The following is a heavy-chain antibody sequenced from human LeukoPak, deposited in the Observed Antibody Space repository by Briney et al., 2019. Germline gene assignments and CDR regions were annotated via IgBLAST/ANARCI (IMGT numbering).Heavy chain of an antibody. Sequence: GGSLRLSCAVSGLSFSSYAMSWVRQAPGKGLEWVSAISGSGGSTYYADSVKGRFTISRDNSKNTLYLQMNSLRAEDTAVYYCAKDSYYDSSGYYYGFDYWGQGTLVTVSS. CDR3: AKDSYYDSSGYYYGFDY. CDR2: ISGSGGST. D-gene: IGHD3-22*01. J-gene: IGHJ4*02. V-gene: IGHV3-23*01. CDR1: GLSFSSYA.